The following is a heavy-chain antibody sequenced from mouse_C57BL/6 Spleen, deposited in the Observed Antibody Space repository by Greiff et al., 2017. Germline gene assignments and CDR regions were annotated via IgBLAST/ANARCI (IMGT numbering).Heavy chain of an antibody. CDR2: FHPYNDDT. CDR1: GYTFTTYP. Sequence: QVQLQQSGAELVKPGASVKMSCKASGYTFTTYPIEWMKQNHGKSLEWIGNFHPYNDDTKYNEKFKGKATLTVEKSSSTVYLELSRLTSDDSAVYYCARRAYYYGSSYRYFDVWGTGTTVTVSS. CDR3: ARRAYYYGSSYRYFDV. V-gene: IGHV1-47*01. D-gene: IGHD1-1*01. J-gene: IGHJ1*03.